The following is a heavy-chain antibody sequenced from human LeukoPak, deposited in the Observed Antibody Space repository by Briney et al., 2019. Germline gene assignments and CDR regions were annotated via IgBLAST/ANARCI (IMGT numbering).Heavy chain of an antibody. CDR3: ARGRRQQLVRGAYYFDY. CDR1: GFTFSSYS. CDR2: ISSSSSYI. D-gene: IGHD6-13*01. V-gene: IGHV3-21*01. J-gene: IGHJ4*02. Sequence: GGSLRLSCAASGFTFSSYSMSWVRQAPGKGLEWVSSISSSSSYIYYADSVKGRFTISRDNAKNSLYLQMNSLRAEDTAVYYCARGRRQQLVRGAYYFDYWGQGTLVTVSS.